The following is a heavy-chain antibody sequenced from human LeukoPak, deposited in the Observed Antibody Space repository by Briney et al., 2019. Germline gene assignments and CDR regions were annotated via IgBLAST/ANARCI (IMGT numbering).Heavy chain of an antibody. J-gene: IGHJ4*02. CDR1: GFTFSSYW. CDR3: ARDRNTGSSYENLFEY. Sequence: LSGGSLRLSCAASGFTFSSYWMHWVRHAPGKGLVWVSRINSDGSSTSYADSVKGRFTISRDNAKNTLYLQMNSLRAEDTSVYYCARDRNTGSSYENLFEYWGQGSLVTVSS. CDR2: INSDGSST. V-gene: IGHV3-74*01. D-gene: IGHD1-26*01.